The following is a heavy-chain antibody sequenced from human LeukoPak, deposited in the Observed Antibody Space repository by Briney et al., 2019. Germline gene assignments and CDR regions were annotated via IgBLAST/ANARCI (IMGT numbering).Heavy chain of an antibody. J-gene: IGHJ4*02. D-gene: IGHD1-7*01. Sequence: SETLSLTCAVSGSSISSAYYWGWIRQPPGKGLEWIGSIYHSGSTYYNPSLKSRVTISVDTSKNQFSLKLSSVTAADTAVYYCARGRGGITGTTRFDYWGQGTLVTVSS. V-gene: IGHV4-38-2*01. CDR1: GSSISSAYY. CDR2: IYHSGST. CDR3: ARGRGGITGTTRFDY.